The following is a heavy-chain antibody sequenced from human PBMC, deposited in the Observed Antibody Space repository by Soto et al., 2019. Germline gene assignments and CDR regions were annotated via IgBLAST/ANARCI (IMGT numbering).Heavy chain of an antibody. CDR3: AKDGDYDILAGYPHWAYGMDV. Sequence: QVQLVESGGGVVQPGRSLRLSCAASGFTFSSYGMHWVRQAPGKGLEWVAVISYDGSNKYYADSVKGRFTISRDNSKNTLYLQMNSLRAEDTAVYYCAKDGDYDILAGYPHWAYGMDVWGQGTTVTVSS. CDR1: GFTFSSYG. J-gene: IGHJ6*02. D-gene: IGHD3-9*01. V-gene: IGHV3-30*18. CDR2: ISYDGSNK.